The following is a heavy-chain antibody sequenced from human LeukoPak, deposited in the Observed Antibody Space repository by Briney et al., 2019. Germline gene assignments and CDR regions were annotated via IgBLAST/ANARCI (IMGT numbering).Heavy chain of an antibody. CDR1: GLIFSNYG. J-gene: IGHJ4*02. CDR3: WKDHFPYSSGSVIDF. Sequence: GGSLRLSCAASGLIFSNYGMHWVRQAPDKGLEWVAFIRYDESNKYYADSVKGRFTVSRDNSKNTLYMQMNSLRTDDTAVYYCWKDHFPYSSGSVIDFWGQGTLVTVSS. V-gene: IGHV3-30*02. D-gene: IGHD6-19*01. CDR2: IRYDESNK.